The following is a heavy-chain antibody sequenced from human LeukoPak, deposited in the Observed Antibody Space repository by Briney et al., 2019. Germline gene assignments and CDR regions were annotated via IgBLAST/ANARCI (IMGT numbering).Heavy chain of an antibody. J-gene: IGHJ4*02. CDR3: TKAGVVGAKAGFDN. D-gene: IGHD1-26*01. CDR2: ISSSSSYI. V-gene: IGHV3-21*01. Sequence: KPGGSLRLSCGASSFTFSSYVMSWVRQAPGKGLEWVSSISSSSSYIYYADSVKGRFTISRDNAKNSLDLQMNNLRDEDTAIYYCTKAGVVGAKAGFDNWGQGTLVTVSS. CDR1: SFTFSSYV.